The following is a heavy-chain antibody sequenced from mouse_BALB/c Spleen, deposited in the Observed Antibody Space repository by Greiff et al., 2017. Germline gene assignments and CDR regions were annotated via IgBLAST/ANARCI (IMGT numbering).Heavy chain of an antibody. Sequence: DVKLQESGPGLVKPSQSLSLTCSVTGYSITSGYYWNWIRQFPGNKLEWMGYISYDGSNNYNPSLKNRISITRDTSKNQFFLKLNSVTTEDTATYYCARGENYDTYWGQGTLVTVSA. J-gene: IGHJ3*01. CDR3: ARGENYDTY. V-gene: IGHV3-6*02. CDR2: ISYDGSN. CDR1: GYSITSGYY. D-gene: IGHD2-4*01.